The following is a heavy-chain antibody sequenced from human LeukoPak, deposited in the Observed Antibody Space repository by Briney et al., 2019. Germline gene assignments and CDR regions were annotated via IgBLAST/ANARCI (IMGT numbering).Heavy chain of an antibody. CDR2: IYPNVNT. CDR3: ARVKELGPRDSRTGSGSRCFDS. J-gene: IGHJ4*03. Sequence: GGSLRLSCAASGFTVRRNTMTWVRQAPGKGLEWVSLIYPNVNTFYTDSVKGRFTISRDTSTNILYLQMNSLTAEDTAMYYCARVKELGPRDSRTGSGSRCFDSWGQGTLVTVSS. V-gene: IGHV3-66*01. D-gene: IGHD2-15*01. CDR1: GFTVRRNT.